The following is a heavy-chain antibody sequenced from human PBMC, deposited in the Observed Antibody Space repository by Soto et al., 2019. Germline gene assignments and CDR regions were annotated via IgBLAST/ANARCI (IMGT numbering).Heavy chain of an antibody. J-gene: IGHJ6*02. V-gene: IGHV3-21*01. CDR2: ISSSSSYI. Sequence: EVQLVESGGGLVKPGGSLRLSCAASGFTFSSYSMNWVRQAPGKGLEWVSSISSSSSYIYYADSVKGRFTISRDNAKNSQYLQMNSLRAEDTAVYYCARQGSIAAAGTRNYGMDVWGQGTTVTVSS. CDR3: ARQGSIAAAGTRNYGMDV. D-gene: IGHD6-13*01. CDR1: GFTFSSYS.